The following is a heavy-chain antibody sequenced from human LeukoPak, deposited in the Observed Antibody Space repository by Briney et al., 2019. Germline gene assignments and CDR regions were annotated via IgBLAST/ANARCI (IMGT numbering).Heavy chain of an antibody. D-gene: IGHD3-22*01. V-gene: IGHV4-38-2*01. CDR3: ARLISGSSGYYHYYYYYYYMDV. Sequence: SETLSLTCAVSGYSISSGYYWGWIRQPPGKGLEWIGSIYHSGSTYYNPSLKSRVTISVDTSKNQFSLKLSSVTAADTAVYYCARLISGSSGYYHYYYYYYYMDVWGKGTMVIISS. CDR2: IYHSGST. J-gene: IGHJ6*03. CDR1: GYSISSGYY.